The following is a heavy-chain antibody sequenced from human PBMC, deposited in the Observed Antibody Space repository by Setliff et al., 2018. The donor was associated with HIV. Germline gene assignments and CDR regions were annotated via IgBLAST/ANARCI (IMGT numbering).Heavy chain of an antibody. J-gene: IGHJ3*02. V-gene: IGHV4-34*01. CDR1: GGSIGTYY. CDR2: IDHSGST. D-gene: IGHD3-10*01. CDR3: ARGLHYHGSGSHRLGAFDI. Sequence: SETLSLTCTIFGGSIGTYYWTWIRHPPGKGLEWIGEIDHSGSTNYNSSLESRVTISRDMSKKQFSLKMTSVTAADAAVYFCARGLHYHGSGSHRLGAFDIWGRGTLVTVTS.